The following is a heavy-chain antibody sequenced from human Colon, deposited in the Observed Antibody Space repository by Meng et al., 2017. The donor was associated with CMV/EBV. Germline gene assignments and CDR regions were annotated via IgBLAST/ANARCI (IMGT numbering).Heavy chain of an antibody. J-gene: IGHJ4*02. D-gene: IGHD1-14*01. Sequence: GGSLRLSCAASGLTVINNYMNWVRQTPGKGLEWVSVLYSDGSTLGAYTHYADSVKGRFTISRDNSKNTLYLQMNSLRAEDTAVYYCASLTHYAGNPPGTHNCWGQGTLVTVSS. V-gene: IGHV3-53*01. CDR2: LYSDGST. CDR3: ASLTHYAGNPPGTHNC. CDR1: GLTVINNY.